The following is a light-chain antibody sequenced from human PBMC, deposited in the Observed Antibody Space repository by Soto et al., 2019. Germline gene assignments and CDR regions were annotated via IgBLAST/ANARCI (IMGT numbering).Light chain of an antibody. V-gene: IGKV1-39*01. CDR2: VAS. CDR1: QSISSY. J-gene: IGKJ2*01. CDR3: QQSYRSPYP. Sequence: DIQMTQSPSSLSASVGDRVTITCRASQSISSYLNWYQQKPGKAPKFLIYVASTLQSGVPSRFSGSGAGTDFTLTITSLQPEDFATYSCQQSYRSPYPFGQGTKLEIK.